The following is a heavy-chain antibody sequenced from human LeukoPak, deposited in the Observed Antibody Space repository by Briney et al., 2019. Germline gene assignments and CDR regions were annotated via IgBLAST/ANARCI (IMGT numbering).Heavy chain of an antibody. CDR1: GGSISSGSYY. CDR2: IYTSGST. V-gene: IGHV4-61*02. J-gene: IGHJ4*02. Sequence: MASQTLSLTCTVSGGSISSGSYYWSWIRQPAGKGLEWIGRIYTSGSTNYNPSLKSRVTISVDTSKNQFSLKLSSVTAADTGVYYCAREVVPAAVYFDYWGQGTLVTVSS. CDR3: AREVVPAAVYFDY. D-gene: IGHD2-2*01.